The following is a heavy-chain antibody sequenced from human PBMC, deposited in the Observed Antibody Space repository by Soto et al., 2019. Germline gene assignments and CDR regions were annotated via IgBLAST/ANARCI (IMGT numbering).Heavy chain of an antibody. J-gene: IGHJ1*01. Sequence: QTLSLTCAISRESGSNQSGAWNWVRQFPTRGLEWLGRTYYRSKWYNDYAVSVKSRITINPDTSKNQFSLQLNSVTPEDTAVYYCARGVKVAGTLYFQHWGQGTLVTVSS. CDR1: RESGSNQSGA. CDR3: ARGVKVAGTLYFQH. CDR2: TYYRSKWYN. V-gene: IGHV6-1*01. D-gene: IGHD6-19*01.